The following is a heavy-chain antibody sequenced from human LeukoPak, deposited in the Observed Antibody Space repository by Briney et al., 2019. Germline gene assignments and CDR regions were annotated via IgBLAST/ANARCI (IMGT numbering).Heavy chain of an antibody. CDR3: ARDAYSGYDSRFDY. Sequence: PGGSLRLSCAASGFTFSDYYMSWIRQAPGKGLEWVSYISSSGNNIYYADSVKGRFTISRDNAKNSLYLQMNSLRAEDTAVYYCARDAYSGYDSRFDYWGQGTLVTVSS. CDR2: ISSSGNNI. V-gene: IGHV3-11*04. D-gene: IGHD5-12*01. CDR1: GFTFSDYY. J-gene: IGHJ4*02.